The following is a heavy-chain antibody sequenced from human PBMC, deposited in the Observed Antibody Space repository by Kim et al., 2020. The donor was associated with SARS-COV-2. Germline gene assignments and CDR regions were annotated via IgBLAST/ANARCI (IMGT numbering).Heavy chain of an antibody. D-gene: IGHD1-26*01. Sequence: SETLSLTCTVSGGSISSSSYYWGWIRQPPGKGLEWIGSIYYSGSTYYNPSLKSRVTISVDTSKNQFSLKLSSVTAADTAVYYCARMLVGAIHYYYYGMD. J-gene: IGHJ6*01. V-gene: IGHV4-39*01. CDR3: ARMLVGAIHYYYYGMD. CDR2: IYYSGST. CDR1: GGSISSSSYY.